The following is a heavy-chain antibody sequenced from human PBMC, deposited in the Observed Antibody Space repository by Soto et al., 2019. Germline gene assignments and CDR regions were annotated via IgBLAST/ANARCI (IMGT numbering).Heavy chain of an antibody. CDR3: AREGDYYYGMDV. Sequence: EVQLLESVGGLVKPGGSLRLSCAASGFTFSSYTMTRVRQAPGKGLEWVSSITSSGTYIYSADSVKGRFTISRDDAKRSVYLQMNSLRAEDTAVYYCAREGDYYYGMDVWGQGTTVTVSS. V-gene: IGHV3-21*01. J-gene: IGHJ6*02. CDR2: ITSSGTYI. CDR1: GFTFSSYT.